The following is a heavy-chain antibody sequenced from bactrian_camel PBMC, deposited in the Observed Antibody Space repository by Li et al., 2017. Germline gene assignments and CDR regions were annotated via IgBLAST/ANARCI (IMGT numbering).Heavy chain of an antibody. Sequence: QVQLVESGGGSVQVGGSLRPSCVSSGDIIGRYCMAWFRQTTGKEREGVAAIWSGTGSAYYADSVKGRFTISHDNAKNTLYLQMNTLKPEDTALYMCAAEYSCVKTVVSGTPSREDFRFWGQGTQVTVS. J-gene: IGHJ6*01. CDR2: IWSGTGSA. D-gene: IGHD7*01. CDR3: AAEYSCVKTVVSGTPSREDFRF. CDR1: GDIIGRYC. V-gene: IGHV3S55*01.